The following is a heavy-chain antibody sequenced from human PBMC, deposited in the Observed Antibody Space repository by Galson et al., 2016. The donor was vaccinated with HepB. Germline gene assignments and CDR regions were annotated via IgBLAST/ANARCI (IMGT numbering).Heavy chain of an antibody. CDR3: ARAYCSPSNCYFDSYGLDV. CDR2: INHSGSQI. Sequence: SLRLSCAASGFTFNYYDMAWVRQSPGKGLEWLSYINHSGSQIKYADSLKGRFAISRDNANNSLFLQMNSLRAEDTAVYFCARAYCSPSNCYFDSYGLDVWGQGTTVTVSS. J-gene: IGHJ6*02. CDR1: GFTFNYYD. D-gene: IGHD2-15*01. V-gene: IGHV3-11*06.